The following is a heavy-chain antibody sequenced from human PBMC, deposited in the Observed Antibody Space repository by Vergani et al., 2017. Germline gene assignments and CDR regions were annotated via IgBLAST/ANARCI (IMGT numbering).Heavy chain of an antibody. CDR3: ASSGSYGEDYFDY. CDR2: IKYDVSNK. D-gene: IGHD1-26*01. V-gene: IGHV3-30*02. CDR1: GFTFSGYG. Sequence: QVQLVASGGGVVQPGGSLRLSCAASGFTFSGYGMHWVRQAPGKGLEWVAFIKYDVSNKYYADSVKGRFTISRDNSKNTLYLQMNSLRPEDMALYHCASSGSYGEDYFDYWGQGTLVTVSS. J-gene: IGHJ4*02.